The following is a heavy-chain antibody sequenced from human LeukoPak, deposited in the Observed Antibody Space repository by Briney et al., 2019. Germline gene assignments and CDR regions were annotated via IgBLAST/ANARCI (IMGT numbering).Heavy chain of an antibody. D-gene: IGHD3-9*01. CDR3: ARGDFDWLLLY. Sequence: PSETLSLTCAVYGGSFSGYYWSWIRQPPGKGLAWIGEINHSGSTNYNPSLKSRVTISVDTSKNQFSLKLSSVTAADTAVYYCARGDFDWLLLYWGQGTLGTVSS. J-gene: IGHJ4*02. V-gene: IGHV4-34*01. CDR2: INHSGST. CDR1: GGSFSGYY.